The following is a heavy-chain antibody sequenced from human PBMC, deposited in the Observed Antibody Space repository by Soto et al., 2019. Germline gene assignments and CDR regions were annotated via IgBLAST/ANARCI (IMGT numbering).Heavy chain of an antibody. CDR2: ISAYNGNT. CDR1: GYTFTSYG. J-gene: IGHJ4*02. V-gene: IGHV1-18*01. D-gene: IGHD4-17*01. CDR3: ARDDWDDYGGNARGGIDY. Sequence: QVQLVQSGAEVKKPGASVKVSCKASGYTFTSYGISWVRQAPGQGLEWMGWISAYNGNTNYAQKLQGRVTMTTDTSTSTDYMELRSLRSDDSAVYYCARDDWDDYGGNARGGIDYWGQGTLVTVSS.